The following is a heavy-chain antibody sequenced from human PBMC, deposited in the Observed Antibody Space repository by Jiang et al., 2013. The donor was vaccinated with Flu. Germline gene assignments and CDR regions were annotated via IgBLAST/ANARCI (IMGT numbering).Heavy chain of an antibody. CDR2: IYSGGST. Sequence: LESGGGLVQPGGSLRLSCAASGFTVSSNYMSWVRQAPGKGLEWVSVIYSGGSTYYADSVKGRFTISRHNSKNTLYLQMNSLRAEDTAVYYCARVFTMIVGSRDYYYYYMDVWGKGTTVTVSS. CDR3: ARVFTMIVGSRDYYYYYMDV. D-gene: IGHD3-22*01. CDR1: GFTVSSNY. V-gene: IGHV3-53*04. J-gene: IGHJ6*03.